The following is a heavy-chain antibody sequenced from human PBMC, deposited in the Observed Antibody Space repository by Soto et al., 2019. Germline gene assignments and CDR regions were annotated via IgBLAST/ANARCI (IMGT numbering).Heavy chain of an antibody. CDR3: ATFPRSWYSSPADY. V-gene: IGHV4-4*02. CDR2: IYHSGNT. D-gene: IGHD6-13*01. J-gene: IGHJ4*02. CDR1: GGSISGTNW. Sequence: QVQLQESGPGLIKPSGTPSLTCAVSGGSISGTNWWSWVRQPPGKGLEWIAEIYHSGNTNYNPSLKCRVTISVDKSKNQFSMKLSSMTAADTAVYYCATFPRSWYSSPADYWGQGTLVTVSS.